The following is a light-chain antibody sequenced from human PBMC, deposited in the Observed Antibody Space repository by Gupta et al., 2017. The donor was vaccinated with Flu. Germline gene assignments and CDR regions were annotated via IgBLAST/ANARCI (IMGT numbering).Light chain of an antibody. CDR2: AAS. CDR1: QSISSY. CDR3: KQGYSTPYT. J-gene: IGKJ2*01. Sequence: PSPRAASVGDSVTIPCRASQSISSYLNWYQQKPGQAPQLLIYAASSWHSGVPSRFSGSGSGTDFTLNISSLQPEDVATYYCKQGYSTPYTFGQGTKMEIK. V-gene: IGKV1-39*01.